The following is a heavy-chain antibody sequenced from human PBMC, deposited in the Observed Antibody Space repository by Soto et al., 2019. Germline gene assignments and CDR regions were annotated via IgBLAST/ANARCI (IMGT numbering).Heavy chain of an antibody. CDR1: GDSIKSGSVY. CDR3: ARERQVGPSSGRFDP. Sequence: QVHLQESGPGLVKPSQTLSLTCSVNGDSIKSGSVYWSWMRQSPGNGREYIGYITYSGMTFQNPSLKRRVTMSVATPKNQFSLEVRSVTAADAGVYYCARERQVGPSSGRFDPWGQGTLVTVSS. CDR2: ITYSGMT. V-gene: IGHV4-31*03. J-gene: IGHJ5*02.